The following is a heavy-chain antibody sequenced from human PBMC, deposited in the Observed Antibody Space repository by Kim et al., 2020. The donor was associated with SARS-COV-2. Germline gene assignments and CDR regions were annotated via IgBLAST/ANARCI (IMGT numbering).Heavy chain of an antibody. V-gene: IGHV3-23*01. CDR1: GFTFSSYA. J-gene: IGHJ5*02. CDR2: ISGSGGST. CDR3: AKDGRYDSSGYANWFDP. D-gene: IGHD3-22*01. Sequence: GGSLRLSCAASGFTFSSYAMSWVRQAPGKGLEWVSAISGSGGSTYYADSVKGRFTISRDNSKNTLYLQMNSLRAEDTAVYYCAKDGRYDSSGYANWFDPWGQGTLVTVSS.